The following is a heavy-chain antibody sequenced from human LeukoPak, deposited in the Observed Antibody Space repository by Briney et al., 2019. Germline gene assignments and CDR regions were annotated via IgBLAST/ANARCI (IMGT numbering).Heavy chain of an antibody. V-gene: IGHV3-9*01. J-gene: IGHJ5*02. CDR1: GFTFDDYA. CDR2: ISWNSGSI. D-gene: IGHD6-19*01. CDR3: AKDVGSGWPGGYNWFDP. Sequence: GRSLRLSCAASGFTFDDYAMHWVRQAPGKGLEWVSGISWNSGSIGYADSVKGRFTISRDNAKNSLYLQMNSLRAEDTALYYCAKDVGSGWPGGYNWFDPWGQGTLVTVSS.